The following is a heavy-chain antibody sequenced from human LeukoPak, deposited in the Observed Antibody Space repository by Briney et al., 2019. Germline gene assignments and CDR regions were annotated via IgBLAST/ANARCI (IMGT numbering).Heavy chain of an antibody. D-gene: IGHD2-21*02. J-gene: IGHJ4*02. CDR3: ARGVTLDY. V-gene: IGHV3-21*03. Sequence: GRFIISRDNAKNSLYLQMNSLRAGDTAVYYCARGVTLDYWGQGTLVTVSS.